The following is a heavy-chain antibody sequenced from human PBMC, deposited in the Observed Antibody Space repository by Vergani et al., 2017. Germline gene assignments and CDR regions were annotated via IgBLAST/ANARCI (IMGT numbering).Heavy chain of an antibody. Sequence: AQLVESGGGVVQPGGSLRLSCSASGFSFNSYWMHWVRQVPGKGLLWVSRIKSDGSITAYADSVKGRFTISRDNAQNTLYLQMNSLRVEDTGVYYCARARCIETCYMSNWLDSWGQGTLVTVSS. CDR1: GFSFNSYW. V-gene: IGHV3-74*03. J-gene: IGHJ5*01. D-gene: IGHD3-9*01. CDR2: IKSDGSIT. CDR3: ARARCIETCYMSNWLDS.